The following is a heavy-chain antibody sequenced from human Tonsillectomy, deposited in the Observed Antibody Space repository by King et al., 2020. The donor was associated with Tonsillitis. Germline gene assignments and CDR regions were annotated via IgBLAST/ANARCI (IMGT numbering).Heavy chain of an antibody. D-gene: IGHD2-2*01. CDR3: ARGDCSSTSCVVGAP. CDR2: IHHSEST. CDR1: GGSFSGYY. J-gene: IGHJ5*02. Sequence: VQLQQWGAGLLKPSETLSLTCAVYGGSFSGYYWTWIRQPPGKGLEWIGEIHHSESTNYNPSLKSRVTMSLDTSKNQFSLKLSSVTAADTAVYYCARGDCSSTSCVVGAPWGQGTLVTVSA. V-gene: IGHV4-34*01.